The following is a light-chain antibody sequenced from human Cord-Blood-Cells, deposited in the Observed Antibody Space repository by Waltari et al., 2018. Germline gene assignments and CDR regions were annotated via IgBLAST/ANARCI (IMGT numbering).Light chain of an antibody. CDR3: QQSYSTPRT. J-gene: IGKJ1*01. CDR1: PSISSY. V-gene: IGKV1-39*01. Sequence: DIQMTQSPSSLSASVGDRVTITCRASPSISSYLNWYQQKPGKAPKLLIYAASSLQSGVPSRFSGSGSGTDFPLTISSLQPEDFATYYCQQSYSTPRTFGQGTKVEIK. CDR2: AAS.